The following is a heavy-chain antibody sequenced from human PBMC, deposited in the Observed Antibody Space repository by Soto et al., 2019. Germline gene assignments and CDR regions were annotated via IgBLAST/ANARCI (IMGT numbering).Heavy chain of an antibody. CDR2: VRNKINSYTT. CDR1: GFTFSDYY. Sequence: HHGGSLRLSCTASGFTFSDYYMDWFRQAPGKGLEWVGRVRNKINSYTTEYAASVKGGFTVSRGDSRNSLYLQMNSLKTGDTAMYYCSRAGILTTPYYTDYWGLGTLVTVSS. V-gene: IGHV3-72*01. CDR3: SRAGILTTPYYTDY. D-gene: IGHD2-21*01. J-gene: IGHJ4*02.